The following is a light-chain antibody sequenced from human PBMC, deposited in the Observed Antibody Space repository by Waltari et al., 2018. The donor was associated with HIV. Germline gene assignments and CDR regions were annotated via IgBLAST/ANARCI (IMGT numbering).Light chain of an antibody. CDR2: WAS. CDR3: QQYYSTPFT. V-gene: IGKV4-1*01. J-gene: IGKJ3*01. Sequence: DIVMTQSPDSLAVSLGERATINCKSSQSVLYISKNENYLAWYQQKPGQPPKLLIYWASTRESGVPDRFSGSGSGTDFTLTINSLQAEDVAVYFCQQYYSTPFTFGPGTTVHI. CDR1: QSVLYISKNENY.